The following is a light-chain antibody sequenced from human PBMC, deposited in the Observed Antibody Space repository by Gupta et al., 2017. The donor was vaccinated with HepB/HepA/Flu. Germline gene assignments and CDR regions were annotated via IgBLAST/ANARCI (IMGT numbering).Light chain of an antibody. Sequence: DIQMTQSPSSLSASVGCRVTITRQASQDISNYLNWYQQKPGKAPKLLIYDASNLETGVPSRFSGSGSGTDFTLTISSLQPEDIATYYCQQYDNPPITFGQGTRLEIK. CDR1: QDISNY. CDR3: QQYDNPPIT. V-gene: IGKV1-33*01. J-gene: IGKJ5*01. CDR2: DAS.